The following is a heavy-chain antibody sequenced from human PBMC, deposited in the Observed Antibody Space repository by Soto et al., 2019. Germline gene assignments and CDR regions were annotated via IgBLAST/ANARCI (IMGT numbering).Heavy chain of an antibody. J-gene: IGHJ5*02. V-gene: IGHV2-5*01. CDR3: EHTPPPSFGALNWFDP. CDR2: IYWNDDK. CDR1: GFSLSTSGVG. D-gene: IGHD3-10*01. Sequence: QITLKESGPTLVKPTQTLTLTCTFSGFSLSTSGVGVGWIRQPPGKALERLALIYWNDDKRYSPSLKSSLTNTKNPPKSQVGLKMPTMDRVDPATYCGEHTPPPSFGALNWFDPWGQGTLVTVSS.